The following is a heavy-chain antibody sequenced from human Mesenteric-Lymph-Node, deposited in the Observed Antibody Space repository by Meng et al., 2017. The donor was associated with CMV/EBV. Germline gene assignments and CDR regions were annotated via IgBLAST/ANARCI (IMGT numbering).Heavy chain of an antibody. Sequence: GGSLRLSCAASGFTFSSYSMNWVRQAPGKGLEWVSYISSSGSTIYYADSVKGRFTISRDNAKNSLYLQMNSLRAEDTAVYYCARVERLTIFGVVITNYFDYWGQGTLVTVSS. D-gene: IGHD3-3*01. J-gene: IGHJ4*02. CDR3: ARVERLTIFGVVITNYFDY. CDR1: GFTFSSYS. V-gene: IGHV3-48*04. CDR2: ISSSGSTI.